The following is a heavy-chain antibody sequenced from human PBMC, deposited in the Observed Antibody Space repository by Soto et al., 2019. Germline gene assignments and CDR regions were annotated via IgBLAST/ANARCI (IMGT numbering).Heavy chain of an antibody. CDR2: ISYSGST. CDR1: GGSFSSISNHY. V-gene: IGHV4-59*08. D-gene: IGHD3-10*01. Sequence: SETLSLTCTFSGGSFSSISNHYCSWIRQPPGKGLEWIGYISYSGSTSYNPSLKSRLIISVDTSQNQVSLKLASVTAADTAVYYCASQTANFYGSGSYYLPFDYWGQGTLVTVSS. J-gene: IGHJ4*02. CDR3: ASQTANFYGSGSYYLPFDY.